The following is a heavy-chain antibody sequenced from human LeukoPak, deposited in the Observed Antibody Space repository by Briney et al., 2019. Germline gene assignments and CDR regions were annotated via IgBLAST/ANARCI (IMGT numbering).Heavy chain of an antibody. CDR2: IYYSGST. CDR3: ARESLVGGWFDP. Sequence: SETLSLTCTVSGGSISSYYWSWMRQPPGEGLEYIGYIYYSGSTNYNPSLKSRVTVSVDTSKNQFSLKLSSVTAADTAVYYCARESLVGGWFDPWGQGTLVTVSS. CDR1: GGSISSYY. J-gene: IGHJ5*02. V-gene: IGHV4-59*12. D-gene: IGHD4-23*01.